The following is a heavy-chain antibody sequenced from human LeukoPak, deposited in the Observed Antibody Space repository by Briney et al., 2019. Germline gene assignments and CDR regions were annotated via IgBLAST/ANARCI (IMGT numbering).Heavy chain of an antibody. D-gene: IGHD1-1*01. V-gene: IGHV1-2*02. CDR1: GYTFTRYY. J-gene: IGHJ4*02. Sequence: AAVKVSLKASGYTFTRYYMHGVGQPPAQGLDWMGWINPNSGGTNNVQKFQGRVTMTRDTYISTAYMELSRLRSDDTAVCYCARGVERLSYWGQGTLVTVSS. CDR3: ARGVERLSY. CDR2: INPNSGGT.